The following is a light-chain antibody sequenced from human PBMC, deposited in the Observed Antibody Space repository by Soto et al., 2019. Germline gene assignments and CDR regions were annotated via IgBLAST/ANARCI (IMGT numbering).Light chain of an antibody. Sequence: EIVMTQSPATLSVSPGESATLSCRASQSVSSNLAWYQQKRGQPPRLLIYGASTRATGVPARFSGSGAGTEVTLTISSRQSEDCADYYYHQYNSWPPLIFGGGTKVEIK. CDR3: HQYNSWPPLI. J-gene: IGKJ4*01. CDR1: QSVSSN. CDR2: GAS. V-gene: IGKV3-15*01.